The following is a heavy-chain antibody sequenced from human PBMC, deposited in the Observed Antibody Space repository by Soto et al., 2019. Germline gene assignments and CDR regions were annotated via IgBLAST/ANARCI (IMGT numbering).Heavy chain of an antibody. V-gene: IGHV3-23*01. CDR2: SYSSGGT. J-gene: IGHJ4*02. Sequence: EVLLLESGGDVVQLGGSLRLSCAASGFTLAKYTMGWVRQTPRKGLEWVAESYSSGGTEYADSVKGRFTISRDNSKNTLFLQMKNLRVEDTALYYCARDREPDGIWTFDSWGQGTLVTVSS. CDR1: GFTLAKYT. CDR3: ARDREPDGIWTFDS. D-gene: IGHD3-9*01.